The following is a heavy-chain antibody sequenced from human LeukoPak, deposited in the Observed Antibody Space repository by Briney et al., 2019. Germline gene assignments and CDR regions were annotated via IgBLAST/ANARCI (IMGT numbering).Heavy chain of an antibody. Sequence: SVTVSCKASGGTFSSYAISWVRQAPGQGLEWMGGIIPIFGTANYAQKFQGRVTITADESTSTAYMELSSLRSEDTAVYYCARAAATPFYYYYGMDVWGQGTTVTVSS. CDR2: IIPIFGTA. V-gene: IGHV1-69*01. D-gene: IGHD2-15*01. CDR3: ARAAATPFYYYYGMDV. CDR1: GGTFSSYA. J-gene: IGHJ6*02.